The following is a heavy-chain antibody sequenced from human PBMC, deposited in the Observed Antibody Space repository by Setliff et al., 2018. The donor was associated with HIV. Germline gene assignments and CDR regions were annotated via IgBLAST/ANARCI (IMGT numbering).Heavy chain of an antibody. J-gene: IGHJ2*01. CDR1: GGSISTASYY. D-gene: IGHD2-15*01. CDR3: ATSDRDSGPVDWFFDV. CDR2: IHDSETS. Sequence: SETLSLTCTVSGGSISTASYYWSWVRQQPGKGLEWLGYIHDSETSYYKPSLRSRLTLSIDTSQNHFSLRLTSVTATDTAIYYCATSDRDSGPVDWFFDVWGRGTLVTVSS. V-gene: IGHV4-31*03.